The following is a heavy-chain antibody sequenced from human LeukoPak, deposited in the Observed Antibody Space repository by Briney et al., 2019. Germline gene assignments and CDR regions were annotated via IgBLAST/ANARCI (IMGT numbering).Heavy chain of an antibody. CDR3: ARSRVLLWFGPNFDAFDI. CDR1: GFTFDNYA. D-gene: IGHD3-10*01. CDR2: ISWNSGSI. J-gene: IGHJ3*02. Sequence: GGSLRLSCAASGFTFDNYAMHWVRQAPGKGLEWVSGISWNSGSIGYADSVKGRFTISRDNAKNSLYLQMNSLRSDDTAVYYCARSRVLLWFGPNFDAFDIWGQGTMVTVSS. V-gene: IGHV3-9*01.